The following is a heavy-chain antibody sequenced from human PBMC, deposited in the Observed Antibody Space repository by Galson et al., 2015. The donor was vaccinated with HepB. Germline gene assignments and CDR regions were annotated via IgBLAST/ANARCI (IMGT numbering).Heavy chain of an antibody. Sequence: SVKVSCKASGYTFTGYYIHWVRQAPGQGLEWMGRINPNSGGTNYAQKFQDWVTMTRDTSISTAYMELSRLRSDDTAVYYCAGEGGMTTEFDPWGQGTLVTVSS. CDR3: AGEGGMTTEFDP. V-gene: IGHV1-2*04. CDR2: INPNSGGT. CDR1: GYTFTGYY. J-gene: IGHJ5*02. D-gene: IGHD1-1*01.